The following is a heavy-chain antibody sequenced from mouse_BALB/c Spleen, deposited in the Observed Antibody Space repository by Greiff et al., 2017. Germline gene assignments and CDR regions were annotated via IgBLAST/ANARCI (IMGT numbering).Heavy chain of an antibody. D-gene: IGHD2-3*01. CDR3: ARDRGDGYYSHYFDY. V-gene: IGHV2-6-7*01. CDR2: IWGDGST. J-gene: IGHJ2*01. CDR1: GFSLTGYG. Sequence: VKLVESGPGLVAPSQSLSITCTVSGFSLTGYGVNWVRQPPGKGLEWLGMIWGDGSTDYNSALKSRLSISKDNSKSQVFLKMNSLQTDDTARYYCARDRGDGYYSHYFDYWGQGTTRTVSS.